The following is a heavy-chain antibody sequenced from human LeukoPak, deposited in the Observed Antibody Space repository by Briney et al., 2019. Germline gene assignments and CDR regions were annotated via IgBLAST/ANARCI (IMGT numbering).Heavy chain of an antibody. Sequence: QTGGSLRLSCSASGFSFSSYTMTWVRQAPGKGPEWVSIISGGGDTTFYTDSVKGRFTISRDNSKNTLYLQMNSLRVEDTAVYYCAKGLPYEGRAYYDRLFDEWGQGTLVTVSS. V-gene: IGHV3-23*01. J-gene: IGHJ4*02. D-gene: IGHD3-22*01. CDR3: AKGLPYEGRAYYDRLFDE. CDR1: GFSFSSYT. CDR2: ISGGGDTT.